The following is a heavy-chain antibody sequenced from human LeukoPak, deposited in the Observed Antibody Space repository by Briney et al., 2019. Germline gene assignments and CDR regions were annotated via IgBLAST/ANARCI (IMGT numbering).Heavy chain of an antibody. Sequence: ASVKVSCKASGGTFSSYAISWVRQAPGQGLEWMGGIIPIFGTANYAQKFQGRVTITTDESTSTAYMELSSLRSDDTAVYYCARGVAVAGTLYYYYGMDVWGQGTTVTVSS. D-gene: IGHD6-19*01. CDR1: GGTFSSYA. V-gene: IGHV1-69*05. CDR2: IIPIFGTA. CDR3: ARGVAVAGTLYYYYGMDV. J-gene: IGHJ6*02.